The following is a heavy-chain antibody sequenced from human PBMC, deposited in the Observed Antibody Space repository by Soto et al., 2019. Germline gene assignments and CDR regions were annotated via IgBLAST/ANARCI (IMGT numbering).Heavy chain of an antibody. Sequence: GGSLRLSCVASGFRFASYGFHWVRQAPGKGLEWVAVISYDGSNKYYADSVKGRFTISRDNSRNTLFLQINSLRAEDTALYYCARDANHNIVVVPAAIPLDCWGQGTLVTVSS. J-gene: IGHJ4*02. V-gene: IGHV3-30*19. D-gene: IGHD2-2*02. CDR2: ISYDGSNK. CDR1: GFRFASYG. CDR3: ARDANHNIVVVPAAIPLDC.